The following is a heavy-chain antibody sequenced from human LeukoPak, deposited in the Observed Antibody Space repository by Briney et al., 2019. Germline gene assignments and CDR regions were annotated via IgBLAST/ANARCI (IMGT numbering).Heavy chain of an antibody. V-gene: IGHV3-30*18. CDR1: GFTFSSYG. J-gene: IGHJ3*02. CDR3: AKEVKGAFDI. Sequence: GGSLRLSCAASGFTFSSYGMHWVRQAPGKGLEWVAVISYDGSNKYYADSVKGRFTISRDNSKNTLYLQMNSLRAEDTAVYYCAKEVKGAFDIWGQGTMVTVSS. D-gene: IGHD2-21*01. CDR2: ISYDGSNK.